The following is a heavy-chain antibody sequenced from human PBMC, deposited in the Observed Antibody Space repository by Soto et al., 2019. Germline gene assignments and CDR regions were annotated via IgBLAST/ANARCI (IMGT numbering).Heavy chain of an antibody. V-gene: IGHV1-2*02. CDR3: VRGGERNTATYWKGPFDS. CDR1: GYTFTDYF. Sequence: GASVKVSCKASGYTFTDYFMHWVRQAPGQGLEWMGWISPNNGDTSSAQKIQGRVTMTRDTSINTAYMELGRLRSDDMAVYYWVRGGERNTATYWKGPFDSWG. CDR2: ISPNNGDT. D-gene: IGHD1-1*01. J-gene: IGHJ4*01.